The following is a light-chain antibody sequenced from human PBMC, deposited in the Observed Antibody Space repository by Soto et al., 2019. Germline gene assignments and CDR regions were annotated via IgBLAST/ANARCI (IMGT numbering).Light chain of an antibody. V-gene: IGKV3D-20*02. CDR2: EAC. J-gene: IGKJ1*01. Sequence: TVLTQFPPPLSWSPGDGATLSCRASQSLTNRFLAWYQQQVGQAPRLLIYEACSRATGIPDSFSGSGSGTDFTLPIRKQEPEDFAVYYCQQYRTFGQGTKVDIK. CDR1: QSLTNRF. CDR3: QQYRT.